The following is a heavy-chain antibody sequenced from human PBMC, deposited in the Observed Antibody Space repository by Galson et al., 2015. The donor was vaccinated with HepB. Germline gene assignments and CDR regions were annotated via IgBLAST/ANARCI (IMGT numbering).Heavy chain of an antibody. J-gene: IGHJ4*02. D-gene: IGHD1-26*01. CDR3: ARTSPLSIVGPTIGAIDY. CDR2: LTSTSSYI. CDR1: GFTFSSYN. Sequence: SLRLSCAASGFTFSSYNMNWVRQAPGKGLEWVSSLTSTSSYISYADSVKGRFTISRDNAKNSLYLQMNSLRAEDTAVYYCARTSPLSIVGPTIGAIDYWGQGTLVTVSS. V-gene: IGHV3-21*01.